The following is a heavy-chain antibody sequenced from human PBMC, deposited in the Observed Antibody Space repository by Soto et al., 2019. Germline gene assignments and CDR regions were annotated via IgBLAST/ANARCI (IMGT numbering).Heavy chain of an antibody. Sequence: PGGSLRLSCGVSGFRFSIYGVHWVRQAPGKGRGWVALISDDGRNTFYPDSVKGRFSISRDNSKNTVYLQMNSLRAEDTAVYYCAKDPRGNGDVTHSYNGMDVWGQGTPVTVSS. D-gene: IGHD4-17*01. J-gene: IGHJ6*02. CDR2: ISDDGRNT. CDR1: GFRFSIYG. CDR3: AKDPRGNGDVTHSYNGMDV. V-gene: IGHV3-30*18.